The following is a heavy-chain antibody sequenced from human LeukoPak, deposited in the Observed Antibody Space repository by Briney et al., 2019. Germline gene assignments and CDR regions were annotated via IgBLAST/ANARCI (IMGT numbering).Heavy chain of an antibody. CDR1: GFTFSDIW. CDR2: ISWNSGSI. D-gene: IGHD5-18*01. Sequence: RPGGSLRLSCAASGFTFSDIWMTWVRQAPGKGLEWVSGISWNSGSIGYADSVKGRFTISRDNAKNSLYLQMNSLRAEDTALYYCAKDLQSLRMVDTWGPFDYWGQGTLDTVSS. CDR3: AKDLQSLRMVDTWGPFDY. V-gene: IGHV3-9*01. J-gene: IGHJ4*02.